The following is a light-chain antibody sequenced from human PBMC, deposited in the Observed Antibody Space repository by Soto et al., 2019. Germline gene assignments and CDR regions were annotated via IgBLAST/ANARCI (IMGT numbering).Light chain of an antibody. CDR3: MQAKQFPYT. CDR2: EIS. V-gene: IGKV2-24*01. Sequence: DIVMTQTPLSSPVTLGQPASISCRSSQGLVHSDGNTYLSWLQQRPGQPPRLLIYEISNRFSGVPDRFGGSGAGTDFTLKISRVEAEDVGIYYCMQAKQFPYTFGQGTKLEIK. J-gene: IGKJ2*01. CDR1: QGLVHSDGNTY.